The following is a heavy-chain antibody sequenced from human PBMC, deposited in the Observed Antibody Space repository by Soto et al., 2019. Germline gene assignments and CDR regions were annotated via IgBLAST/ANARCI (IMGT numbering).Heavy chain of an antibody. V-gene: IGHV3-33*01. CDR2: IWYDGSNK. Sequence: QLQLVESGGGVVQPVRSLRLSCAASGFTFSSYGMHWVRQAPGKGLEWVAVIWYDGSNKYYADSVKGRFIISRDNSKNTLYLQMNSLRAEDTAVYYCARELGYCSSTSCYKGYYGMDVWGPGTTVTVS. CDR3: ARELGYCSSTSCYKGYYGMDV. CDR1: GFTFSSYG. D-gene: IGHD2-2*02. J-gene: IGHJ6*02.